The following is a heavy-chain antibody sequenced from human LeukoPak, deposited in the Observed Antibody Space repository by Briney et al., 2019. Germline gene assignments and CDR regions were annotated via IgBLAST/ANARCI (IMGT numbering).Heavy chain of an antibody. CDR1: GYTFTSYG. CDR2: ISAYNGNT. V-gene: IGHV1-18*04. Sequence: GASVKVSCTASGYTFTSYGISWVRQAPGQGLEWMGWISAYNGNTNYAQKLQGRVTMTTDTSTSTAYMELRSLRSDDTAVYYCARGDPVPYYYGSGSYYIGWFDPWGQGTLVTVSS. CDR3: ARGDPVPYYYGSGSYYIGWFDP. D-gene: IGHD3-10*01. J-gene: IGHJ5*02.